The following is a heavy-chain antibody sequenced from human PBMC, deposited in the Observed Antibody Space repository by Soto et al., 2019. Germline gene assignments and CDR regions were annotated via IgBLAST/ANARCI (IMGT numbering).Heavy chain of an antibody. CDR3: ASTWSGYYYFDS. Sequence: QVQLVESGGGVVQPGGSLSLSCAASGFTFSSYGMHWVRQAPGKGLEWVAVISYDGNNRYYGDSVKGRFTISRDNSKNTLYLHMNSLRAEDTAVYYWASTWSGYYYFDSWGQGTLVTVSS. V-gene: IGHV3-30*03. CDR2: ISYDGNNR. CDR1: GFTFSSYG. J-gene: IGHJ4*02. D-gene: IGHD3-3*01.